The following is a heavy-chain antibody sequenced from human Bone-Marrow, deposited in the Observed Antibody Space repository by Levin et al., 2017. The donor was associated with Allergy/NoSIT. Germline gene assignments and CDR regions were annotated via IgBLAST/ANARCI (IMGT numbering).Heavy chain of an antibody. J-gene: IGHJ4*02. CDR2: INPSGGNT. CDR3: AREGGLAAAGGPDY. Sequence: EASVKVSCKSSGYTFTNYYIHWGRQAPGQGLEWMGVINPSGGNTGYAQRFKGRVTMTRDTSTSTVYMELSSLTSEDTAVYYCAREGGLAAAGGPDYWGQGTLVTVSS. D-gene: IGHD6-13*01. V-gene: IGHV1-46*01. CDR1: GYTFTNYY.